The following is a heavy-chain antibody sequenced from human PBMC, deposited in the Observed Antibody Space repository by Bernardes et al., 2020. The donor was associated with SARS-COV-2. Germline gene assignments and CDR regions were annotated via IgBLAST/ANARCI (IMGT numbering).Heavy chain of an antibody. V-gene: IGHV4-61*02. CDR2: IYTSGST. Sequence: TLSLTCTVSGGSISSGSYYWSWIRQPAGKGLEWIGRIYTSGSTNYNPSLKSRVTISVDTSKNQFSLKLSSVTAADTAVYYCARAKITMVRELDAFDIWGQGTLVTVSS. CDR1: GGSISSGSYY. D-gene: IGHD3-10*01. CDR3: ARAKITMVRELDAFDI. J-gene: IGHJ3*02.